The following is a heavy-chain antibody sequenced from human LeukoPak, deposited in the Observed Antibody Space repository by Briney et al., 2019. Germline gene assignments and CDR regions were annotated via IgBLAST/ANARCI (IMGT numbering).Heavy chain of an antibody. D-gene: IGHD2-2*01. CDR2: INHSGST. V-gene: IGHV4-39*07. Sequence: PSETLSLTCTVSGGSISSSSYYWGWIRQPPGKGLEWIGEINHSGSTNYNPSLKSRVTISVDTSKNQFSLKLSSVTAADTAVYYCARRGCSSTSCLMGNYNWFDPWGQGTLVTVSS. J-gene: IGHJ5*02. CDR1: GGSISSSSYY. CDR3: ARRGCSSTSCLMGNYNWFDP.